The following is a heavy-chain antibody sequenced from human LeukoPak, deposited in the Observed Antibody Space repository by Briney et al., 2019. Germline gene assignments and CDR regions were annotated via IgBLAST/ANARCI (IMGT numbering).Heavy chain of an antibody. D-gene: IGHD4-17*01. CDR1: GFTFNDYT. Sequence: PGGSLRLSCVVSGFTFNDYTMHWVRQAPGKGLEWVSLVNWNGDSTYYVDSVKGRFTISRHNSKNSLYLQMNSLRPEDTAFYYCVKADGGDYAHFQEWGQGTLVTVSS. V-gene: IGHV3-43*01. CDR2: VNWNGDST. J-gene: IGHJ1*01. CDR3: VKADGGDYAHFQE.